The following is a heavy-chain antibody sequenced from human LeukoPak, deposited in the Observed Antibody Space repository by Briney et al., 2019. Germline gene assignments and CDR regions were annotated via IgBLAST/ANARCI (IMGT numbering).Heavy chain of an antibody. Sequence: GGSLRLSCAASGFTFSSYGMHWVRQAPGKGLEWVAVISYDGTNKYYADSVKGRFTISRDNSKNTLYLQMNILRAEDTAVYYCARDSDSSGWAYFDSWGQGTLVTVSS. V-gene: IGHV3-30*19. CDR3: ARDSDSSGWAYFDS. CDR2: ISYDGTNK. D-gene: IGHD6-19*01. J-gene: IGHJ4*02. CDR1: GFTFSSYG.